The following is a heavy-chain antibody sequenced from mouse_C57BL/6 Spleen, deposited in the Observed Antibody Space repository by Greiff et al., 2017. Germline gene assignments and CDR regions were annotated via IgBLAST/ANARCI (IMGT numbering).Heavy chain of an antibody. Sequence: VQLQESGAELARPGASVKLSCKASGYTFPSSGISWMKQRPGQGLEWIGEIYPRSGNTYYNEKFKGKDTLTADKSSSTAYMELRSLTSEYSAVYFCARIYSDYFDYWGQGTTLTVSS. CDR1: GYTFPSSG. CDR3: ARIYSDYFDY. CDR2: IYPRSGNT. D-gene: IGHD1-1*01. J-gene: IGHJ2*01. V-gene: IGHV1-81*01.